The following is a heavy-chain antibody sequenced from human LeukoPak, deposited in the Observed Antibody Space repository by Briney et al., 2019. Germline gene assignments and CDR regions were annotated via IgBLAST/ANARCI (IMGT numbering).Heavy chain of an antibody. CDR1: GGSIGTYY. CDR2: IYYSGST. CDR3: ARMVPAGTHNY. V-gene: IGHV4-59*12. D-gene: IGHD2-2*01. J-gene: IGHJ4*02. Sequence: PSETLSLTCTVSGGSIGTYYWSWIRQPPGKGLEWIGYIYYSGSTDCSPSLRSRVTMSLDMAKNQFSLRLTSVTAADTAVYFCARMVPAGTHNYWGQGLLVTVSS.